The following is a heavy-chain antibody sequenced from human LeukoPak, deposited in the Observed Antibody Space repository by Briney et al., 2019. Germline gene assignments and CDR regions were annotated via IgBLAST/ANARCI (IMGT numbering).Heavy chain of an antibody. Sequence: ASVKVSCKASGYTFNAYYLHWVRQAPGQGLEWMGWIHPNSGDTKFAQKFRGRVTMTRDTSVTTAYVELSGLRSDDTAVYYCAREGDWAGNVFDFWGPGTLVIVSS. D-gene: IGHD6-19*01. CDR3: AREGDWAGNVFDF. CDR2: IHPNSGDT. J-gene: IGHJ4*02. V-gene: IGHV1-2*02. CDR1: GYTFNAYY.